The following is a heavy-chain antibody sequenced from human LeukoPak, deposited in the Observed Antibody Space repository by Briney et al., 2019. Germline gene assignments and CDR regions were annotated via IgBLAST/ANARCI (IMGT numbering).Heavy chain of an antibody. D-gene: IGHD7-27*01. V-gene: IGHV3-23*01. Sequence: GGSLRLSCAASGFTFSSYTMSWVRQAPGKGLDWVSTITTSDGNTYYADSVKGRFTVSRDNSKTTLFLQMNSLRAEDTAVYYCAKDGGLWVSAHWGDSWGRGTLVTVSS. J-gene: IGHJ4*02. CDR2: ITTSDGNT. CDR3: AKDGGLWVSAHWGDS. CDR1: GFTFSSYT.